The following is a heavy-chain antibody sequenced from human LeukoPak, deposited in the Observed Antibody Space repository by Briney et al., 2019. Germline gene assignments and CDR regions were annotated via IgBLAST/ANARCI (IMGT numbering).Heavy chain of an antibody. Sequence: PSETLSLTCTVSGGSISSYYWSWIRQPPGKGLVWSGYIYTSGSTNYNPSLKSRVTISVDTSKNQFSLKLSSVPAADTAVYYCARRTGRDGYNSYFDYWGQGTLVTVSS. CDR2: IYTSGST. CDR1: GGSISSYY. V-gene: IGHV4-4*09. J-gene: IGHJ4*02. D-gene: IGHD5-24*01. CDR3: ARRTGRDGYNSYFDY.